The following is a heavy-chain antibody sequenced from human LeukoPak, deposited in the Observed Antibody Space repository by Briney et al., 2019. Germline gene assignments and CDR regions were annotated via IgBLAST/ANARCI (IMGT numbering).Heavy chain of an antibody. CDR2: INPNSGGT. D-gene: IGHD3-9*01. Sequence: ASVKVSCKASGYTFTGYYMHWVRQAPGQGLEWMGWINPNSGGTNYAQKFQGRVTMTRDTSISTAYIELSRLRSDDTAVYYCARHYDILTGYKALDYWGQGTLVTVSS. V-gene: IGHV1-2*02. CDR3: ARHYDILTGYKALDY. CDR1: GYTFTGYY. J-gene: IGHJ4*02.